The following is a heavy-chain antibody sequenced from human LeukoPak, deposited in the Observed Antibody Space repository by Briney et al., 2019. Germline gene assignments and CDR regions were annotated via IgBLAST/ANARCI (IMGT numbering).Heavy chain of an antibody. Sequence: GGSMSLSCTTSQFTFRNYEVNWVSQAPGKGLEWISFTGSSTIQYADSVTGRFTISRDNAKNSLYLLMNSLRVEDTAVYYCAREGCRTSGPTWGYLDYWGQGTLVTVSS. V-gene: IGHV3-48*03. J-gene: IGHJ4*02. D-gene: IGHD2-2*01. CDR2: TGSSTI. CDR1: QFTFRNYE. CDR3: AREGCRTSGPTWGYLDY.